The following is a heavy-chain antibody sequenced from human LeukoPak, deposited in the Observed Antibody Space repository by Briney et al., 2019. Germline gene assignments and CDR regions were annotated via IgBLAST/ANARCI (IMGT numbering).Heavy chain of an antibody. D-gene: IGHD3-10*01. Sequence: GGSLRLSCAASGFTFSDYYMSWIRQAPGKGLEWVSYISSSGSTIYYADSVKGRFTISRGNAKNSLYLQMNSLRAEDTAVYYCARESYYGSGKPFDYWGQGTLVTVSS. CDR3: ARESYYGSGKPFDY. CDR1: GFTFSDYY. CDR2: ISSSGSTI. J-gene: IGHJ4*02. V-gene: IGHV3-11*01.